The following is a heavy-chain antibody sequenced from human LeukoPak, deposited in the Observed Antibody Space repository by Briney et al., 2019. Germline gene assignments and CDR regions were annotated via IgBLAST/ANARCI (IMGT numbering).Heavy chain of an antibody. Sequence: ASVKVSCKASGYTFTSYDINWVRQATGQGLEWMGWMNPNSGNTGYAQKFQGRVTITRNTSISTAYMELSSLRSEDTAVYYCARGGGPLYYYYYMDVWGKGTTVTVSS. CDR3: ARGGGPLYYYYYMDV. V-gene: IGHV1-8*03. CDR1: GYTFTSYD. CDR2: MNPNSGNT. D-gene: IGHD4-23*01. J-gene: IGHJ6*03.